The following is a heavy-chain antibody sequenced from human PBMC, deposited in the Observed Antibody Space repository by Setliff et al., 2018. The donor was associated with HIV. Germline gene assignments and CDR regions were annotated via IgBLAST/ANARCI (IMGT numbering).Heavy chain of an antibody. Sequence: TSETLSLTCTVSGGSISSGSDYWSWIRQPAGKGLEWIGRIYTSGSTNYNPSLKSRVTISVDTSKNQFSLKLSSVTAADTAVYYCARWEMATRVFDYWGQGTLVTVSS. V-gene: IGHV4-61*02. CDR2: IYTSGST. CDR1: GGSISSGSDY. J-gene: IGHJ4*02. CDR3: ARWEMATRVFDY. D-gene: IGHD1-26*01.